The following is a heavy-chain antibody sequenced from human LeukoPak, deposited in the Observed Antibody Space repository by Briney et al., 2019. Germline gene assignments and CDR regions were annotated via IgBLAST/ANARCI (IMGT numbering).Heavy chain of an antibody. D-gene: IGHD5-18*01. CDR1: GGSVSSYF. J-gene: IGHJ4*02. V-gene: IGHV4-59*08. CDR3: ARRGDTTMVIDY. CDR2: IYYSGTT. Sequence: KPSETLSLTCTVSGGSVSSYFWSWIRQPPGKGLEWIGYIYYSGTTNYNPSLKSRVTISVDTSKNQFSLKLSSVTAADTAVYYCARRGDTTMVIDYWGQGTLVTVSS.